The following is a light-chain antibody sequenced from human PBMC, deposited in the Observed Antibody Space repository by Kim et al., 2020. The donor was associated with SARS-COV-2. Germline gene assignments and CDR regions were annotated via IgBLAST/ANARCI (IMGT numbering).Light chain of an antibody. CDR3: YSVADNNLV. CDR2: KDN. V-gene: IGLV3-27*01. Sequence: SYELTQRSSVSVSPGQTARITCSGDVLAKKYARWFQQKPGQAPVLVIYKDNERPSGIPERFSGSSSGTTVTLTISGAQVEDEADYYCYSVADNNLVFGGGTQLTVL. J-gene: IGLJ2*01. CDR1: VLAKKY.